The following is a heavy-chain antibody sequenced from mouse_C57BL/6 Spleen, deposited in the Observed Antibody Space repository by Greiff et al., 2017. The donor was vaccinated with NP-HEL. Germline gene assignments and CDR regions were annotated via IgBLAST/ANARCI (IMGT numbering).Heavy chain of an antibody. V-gene: IGHV10-1*01. CDR1: GFSFNTYA. Sequence: VQLKESGGGLVQPKGSLKLSCAASGFSFNTYAMNWVRQAPGKGLEWVARIRSKSNNYATYYADSVKDRFTISRDDSESMLYLQMNNLKTEDTAMYYCVRHGSSGYFDYWGQGTTLTVSS. D-gene: IGHD3-2*02. J-gene: IGHJ2*01. CDR2: IRSKSNNYAT. CDR3: VRHGSSGYFDY.